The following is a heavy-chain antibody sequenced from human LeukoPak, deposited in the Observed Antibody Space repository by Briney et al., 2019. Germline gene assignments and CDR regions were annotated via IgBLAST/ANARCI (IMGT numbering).Heavy chain of an antibody. CDR3: ARVRRVGATPFDY. CDR2: IYYSGST. D-gene: IGHD1-26*01. CDR1: GGSISSGSYY. J-gene: IGHJ4*02. V-gene: IGHV4-39*07. Sequence: SETLSLTCTVSGGSISSGSYYWGWIRQPPGKGLEWIGSIYYSGSTYYNPSLKSRVTISVDTSKNQFSLKLNSVTAADTAVYYCARVRRVGATPFDYWGQGTLVTVSS.